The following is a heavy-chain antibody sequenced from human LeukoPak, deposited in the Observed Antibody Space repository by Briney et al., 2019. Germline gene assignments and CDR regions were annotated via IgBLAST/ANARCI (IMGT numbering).Heavy chain of an antibody. CDR2: LSASTTYI. J-gene: IGHJ4*02. CDR3: ARGQNGFEY. CDR1: GFIFSGYN. D-gene: IGHD2-8*01. Sequence: GGSLRLSCAASGFIFSGYNMNWVRQAPGKGLEWVSSLSASTTYISYADSVKGRFTISKDNAKSSLYLQMNSLRDEDTAVYYCARGQNGFEYWGQGTLVTVSS. V-gene: IGHV3-21*01.